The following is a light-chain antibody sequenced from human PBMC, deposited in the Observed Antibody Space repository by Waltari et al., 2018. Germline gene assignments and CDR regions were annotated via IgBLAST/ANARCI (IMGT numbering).Light chain of an antibody. Sequence: QSVLTQPPSASGTPGQRVTIACSGRLHNIESNTVNWYRQLPGTAPKLLIYGDNQRPSGVPDRFSGSKSGTSASLAISGLQSADEADYYCAGWDDSLNGPVFGGGTKLTVL. CDR1: LHNIESNT. CDR2: GDN. CDR3: AGWDDSLNGPV. V-gene: IGLV1-44*01. J-gene: IGLJ3*02.